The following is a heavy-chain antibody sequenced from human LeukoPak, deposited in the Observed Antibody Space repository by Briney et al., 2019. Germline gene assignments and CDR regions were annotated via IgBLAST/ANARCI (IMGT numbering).Heavy chain of an antibody. Sequence: PGGSLRLSCAASGFTFSSYAMSWVRQSPGKGLEWVSAISGSGGGTYYADSVKGRSTISRDNSKNTLYLQMNSLRAEDTAVYYCAKAGVVWIQLEDYWGQGTLVTVSS. D-gene: IGHD5-18*01. J-gene: IGHJ4*02. CDR1: GFTFSSYA. CDR2: ISGSGGGT. CDR3: AKAGVVWIQLEDY. V-gene: IGHV3-23*01.